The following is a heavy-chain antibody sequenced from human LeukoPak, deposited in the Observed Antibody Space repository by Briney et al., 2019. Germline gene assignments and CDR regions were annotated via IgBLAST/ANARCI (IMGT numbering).Heavy chain of an antibody. CDR3: ARRAGAYSHPYDY. CDR1: GFTFSSYG. CDR2: IRYDGSNK. Sequence: GGSLRLSCAASGFTFSSYGMHWVRQAPGKGLEWAAFIRYDGSNKYYADSVKGRFTISRDNSKNTLYLQMNSLRAEDTAVYYCARRAGAYSHPYDYWGQGTLVTVSS. J-gene: IGHJ4*02. D-gene: IGHD4/OR15-4a*01. V-gene: IGHV3-30*02.